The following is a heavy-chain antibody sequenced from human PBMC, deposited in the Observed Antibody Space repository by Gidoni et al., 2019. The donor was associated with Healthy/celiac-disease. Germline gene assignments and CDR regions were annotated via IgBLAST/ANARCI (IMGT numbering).Heavy chain of an antibody. Sequence: QVQLVQSGAEVKKPGSSVKVSCKASGGTFSSYAISRVRQAPGQGLEWMGGIIPIFGTANYAQKFQGRVTITADKSTSTAYMELSSLRSEDTAVYYCARDLDCSSTSCYWGSGNWFDPWGQGTLVTVSS. D-gene: IGHD2-2*01. V-gene: IGHV1-69*06. CDR2: IIPIFGTA. J-gene: IGHJ5*02. CDR1: GGTFSSYA. CDR3: ARDLDCSSTSCYWGSGNWFDP.